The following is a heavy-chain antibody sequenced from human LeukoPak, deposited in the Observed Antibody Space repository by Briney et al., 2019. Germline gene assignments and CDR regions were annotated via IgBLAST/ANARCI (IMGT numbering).Heavy chain of an antibody. CDR2: INPNSGGT. CDR3: ARRDLYCSGGSCYGLVGFDY. Sequence: SVKVSCKTSGYTFTSYGISWVRQAPGQGLEWMGWINPNSGGTNYAQKFQGRVTMTRDTSISTAYMELSRLRSDDTAVYYCARRDLYCSGGSCYGLVGFDYWGQGTLVTVSS. D-gene: IGHD2-15*01. J-gene: IGHJ4*02. V-gene: IGHV1-2*02. CDR1: GYTFTSYG.